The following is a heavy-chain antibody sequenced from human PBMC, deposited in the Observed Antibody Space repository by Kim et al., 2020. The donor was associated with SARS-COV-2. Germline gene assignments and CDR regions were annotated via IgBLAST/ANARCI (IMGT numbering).Heavy chain of an antibody. Sequence: GGSLRLSCAASGFTFSSYGMHWVRQAPGKGLEWVAVISYDGSNKYYADSVKGRFTISRDNSKNTLYLQMNSLRAEDTAVYYCARGMTTVTNILENGMDVWGQGTTVTVSS. V-gene: IGHV3-33*05. J-gene: IGHJ6*02. CDR2: ISYDGSNK. CDR3: ARGMTTVTNILENGMDV. CDR1: GFTFSSYG. D-gene: IGHD4-17*01.